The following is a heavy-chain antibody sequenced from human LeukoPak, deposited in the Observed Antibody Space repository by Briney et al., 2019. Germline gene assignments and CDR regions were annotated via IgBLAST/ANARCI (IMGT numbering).Heavy chain of an antibody. V-gene: IGHV1-69*01. CDR3: Y. Sequence: VASVKVSCKGSGGTFSTYAFSWMRQAPGQGLEWMGGIIPIFRAANYAQNFQGRVTLTADESTSTAYYCARGPGYLGLQSYFDYWGQGTLVTVSS. CDR2: IIPIFRAA. J-gene: IGHJ4*02. CDR1: GGTFSTYA. D-gene: IGHD5-18*01.